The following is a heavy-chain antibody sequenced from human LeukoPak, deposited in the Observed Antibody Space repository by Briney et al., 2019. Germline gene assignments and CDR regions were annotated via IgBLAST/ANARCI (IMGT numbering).Heavy chain of an antibody. CDR1: GFTFSSYA. CDR2: ISGSCGST. J-gene: IGHJ4*02. D-gene: IGHD3-9*01. V-gene: IGHV3-23*01. Sequence: GGSLRLSCAASGFTFSSYAMSWVRQAPGKGLEWVSAISGSCGSTYYADSVKGRFTISRDNSKNRLYLQMNSLRAEDTAVYYCAKVGYAILTGYYWSPAPLDYFDYWGQGTLVTVSS. CDR3: AKVGYAILTGYYWSPAPLDYFDY.